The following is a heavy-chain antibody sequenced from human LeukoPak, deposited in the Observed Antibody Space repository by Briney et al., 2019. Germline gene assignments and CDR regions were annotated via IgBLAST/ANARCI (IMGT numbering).Heavy chain of an antibody. D-gene: IGHD3-22*01. CDR3: ARHKAAVQYYYDSSGYPDY. CDR2: IYPGDSDT. V-gene: IGHV5-51*01. Sequence: GESLKISCKGSGYSFTSYWIGWVRQMPGKGLEWMGIIYPGDSDTRYSPSFQGQVTISADKSISTAYLQWSSLKASDTAMYYCARHKAAVQYYYDSSGYPDYWGQGTLVTVSS. J-gene: IGHJ4*02. CDR1: GYSFTSYW.